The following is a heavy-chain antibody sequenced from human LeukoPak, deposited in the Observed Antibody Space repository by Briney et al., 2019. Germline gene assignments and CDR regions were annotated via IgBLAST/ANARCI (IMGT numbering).Heavy chain of an antibody. D-gene: IGHD5-24*01. CDR2: IYTSGST. J-gene: IGHJ4*02. CDR3: ARDADMALQSFGFDY. CDR1: GGSISSYY. V-gene: IGHV4-4*07. Sequence: SETLSLTSTVSGGSISSYYWSGIRQPAGKGLEWIGRIYTSGSTNYNPSLKSRVTISVDTSKNQFSLKLSSVTAADTAVYYCARDADMALQSFGFDYWGQGTLVTVSS.